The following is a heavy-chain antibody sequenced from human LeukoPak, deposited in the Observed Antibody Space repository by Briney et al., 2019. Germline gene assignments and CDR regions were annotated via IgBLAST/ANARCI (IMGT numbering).Heavy chain of an antibody. CDR2: IYYSGST. CDR3: ARLGYCSGGSCYPDY. D-gene: IGHD2-15*01. Sequence: SETLSLTCTVSGGSISSSSYYWGWIRQPPGKGLEWIGSIYYSGSTYYNPSLKSRVTISVDTSKNQFSLKLSSVTVADTAVYYCARLGYCSGGSCYPDYWGRGTLVTVSS. V-gene: IGHV4-39*01. J-gene: IGHJ4*02. CDR1: GGSISSSSYY.